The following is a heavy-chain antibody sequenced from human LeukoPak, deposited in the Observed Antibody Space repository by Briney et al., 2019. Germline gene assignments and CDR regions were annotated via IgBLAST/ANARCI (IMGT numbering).Heavy chain of an antibody. D-gene: IGHD2-15*01. CDR1: GGSISSYY. J-gene: IGHJ6*03. Sequence: SETLSLTCTVSGGSISSYYWSWIRQPPGKGLEWIGYIYYNGSTNYNPSLKSRVTISVDPSKNQFSLKLSSVTAADTAVYYCARSVEGYCSGGSCYSYYYYMDVWGKGTTVTVSS. CDR3: ARSVEGYCSGGSCYSYYYYMDV. V-gene: IGHV4-59*01. CDR2: IYYNGST.